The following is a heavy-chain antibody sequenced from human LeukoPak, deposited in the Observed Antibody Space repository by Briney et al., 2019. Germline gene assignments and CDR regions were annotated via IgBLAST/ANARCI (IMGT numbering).Heavy chain of an antibody. CDR2: VYSDGTT. D-gene: IGHD7-27*01. CDR3: ARDDWGSGFPLLY. CDR1: GFTDTSSY. Sequence: GESLRLSGAASGFTDTSSYMNWVRQAPGKGLEWVSIVYSDGTTYYADSVKGRFTISRDNSKNTLYLQMNRLRAEDTAVYYCARDDWGSGFPLLYWGQGTLVTVSS. V-gene: IGHV3-66*01. J-gene: IGHJ4*02.